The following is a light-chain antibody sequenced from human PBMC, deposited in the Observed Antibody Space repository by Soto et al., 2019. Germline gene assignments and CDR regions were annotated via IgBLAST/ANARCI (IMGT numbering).Light chain of an antibody. Sequence: QSALTQPASVSGSPGQSITISCTGTSSDVGGYNYVSWYQQHPGKAPKLMIYEVSNRPSGVSNRFSGTKSANTASLTISGLQAEDEADYYCSSYSRSSTPFVFGAGTKLTVL. CDR1: SSDVGGYNY. V-gene: IGLV2-14*01. CDR3: SSYSRSSTPFV. CDR2: EVS. J-gene: IGLJ2*01.